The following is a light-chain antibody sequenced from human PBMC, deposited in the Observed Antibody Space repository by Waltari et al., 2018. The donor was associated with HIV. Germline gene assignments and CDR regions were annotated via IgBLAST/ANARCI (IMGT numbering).Light chain of an antibody. CDR1: QSISSY. J-gene: IGKJ4*01. V-gene: IGKV1-39*01. CDR3: QQSYNTPLT. Sequence: IQLTQSPSSLSASVGDIVTITCRASQSISSYLNWYQYKPGKAPKLLIYAASSLQSGVPSRFSGRGSGTDFTLTISSLQPEDFATYYCQQSYNTPLTFGAGTKVEIK. CDR2: AAS.